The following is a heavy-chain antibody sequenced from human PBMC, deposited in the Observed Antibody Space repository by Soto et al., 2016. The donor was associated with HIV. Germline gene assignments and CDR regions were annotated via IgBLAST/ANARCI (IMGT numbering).Heavy chain of an antibody. J-gene: IGHJ6*02. Sequence: QVQLVQSGAEVSKPGASVKVSCKASGYTFTGYYIHWVRQAPGQGLEWMGWISPYNGNTKYAQNFQDRVTMTTDTSTSTAYMELRSLRSDDTAVYYCARDQTSMVRGVISPLFFYFYGVDVWGQGTTVTVSS. V-gene: IGHV1-18*01. CDR2: ISPYNGNT. D-gene: IGHD3-10*01. CDR1: GYTFTGYY. CDR3: ARDQTSMVRGVISPLFFYFYGVDV.